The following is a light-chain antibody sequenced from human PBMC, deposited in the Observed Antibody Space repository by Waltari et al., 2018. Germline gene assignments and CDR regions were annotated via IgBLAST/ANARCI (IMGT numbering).Light chain of an antibody. CDR1: SRDVCGYNY. Sequence: QSALTQPRSVSGSPGQSVTISCTGTSRDVCGYNYVSWYQQHPGKAPKLMIYDVSKRPSGVPDRFSGSKSGNTASLTISGLQAEDEADYYCCSYAGSYVFGTGTKVTVL. CDR2: DVS. V-gene: IGLV2-11*01. CDR3: CSYAGSYV. J-gene: IGLJ1*01.